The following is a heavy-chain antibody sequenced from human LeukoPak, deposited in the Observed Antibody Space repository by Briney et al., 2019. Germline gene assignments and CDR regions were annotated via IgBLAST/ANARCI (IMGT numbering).Heavy chain of an antibody. CDR1: GFTFGSYS. J-gene: IGHJ4*02. CDR2: ISSSGSTI. Sequence: GGSLRLSCAASGFTFGSYSMNWVRQAPGKGLEWVSYISSSGSTIYYADSVKGRFTISRDNAKNSLYLQMNSLRAEDSAVYYCARRTRAIDNWGQGTLVTVSS. V-gene: IGHV3-48*04. CDR3: ARRTRAIDN.